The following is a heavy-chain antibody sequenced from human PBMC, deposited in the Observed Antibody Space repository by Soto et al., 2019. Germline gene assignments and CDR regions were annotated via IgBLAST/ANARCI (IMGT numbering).Heavy chain of an antibody. D-gene: IGHD6-13*01. CDR1: GFTFSSYS. J-gene: IGHJ1*01. CDR3: ARDAGSSWYAEYFQH. Sequence: GGSLRLSCAASGFTFSSYSMNWVRQAPGKGLEWVSYISSSSTIYYADSVKGRFTISRDNAKNSLYLQMNSLRDEDTAVYYRARDAGSSWYAEYFQHWGQGTLVTVSS. CDR2: ISSSSTI. V-gene: IGHV3-48*02.